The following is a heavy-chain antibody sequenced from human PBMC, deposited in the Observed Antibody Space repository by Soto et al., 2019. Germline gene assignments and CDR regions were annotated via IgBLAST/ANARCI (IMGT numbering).Heavy chain of an antibody. CDR2: IYYSGNT. Sequence: PSETLSLTCSVSSASLSSSTYYWSWIRQPPGRGPEWIGSIYYSGNTYYKPSLKSRVSISIDTSRNQFSLKLTSVTAADTGVYYCASSYPFHYWSPGILVTVSS. J-gene: IGHJ4*02. V-gene: IGHV4-39*01. CDR3: ASSYPFHY. D-gene: IGHD6-6*01. CDR1: SASLSSSTYY.